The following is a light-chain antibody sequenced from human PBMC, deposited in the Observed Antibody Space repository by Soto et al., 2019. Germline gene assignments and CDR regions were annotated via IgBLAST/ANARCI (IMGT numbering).Light chain of an antibody. CDR3: QQYNNWPRT. V-gene: IGKV3-15*01. CDR1: QSVSSN. J-gene: IGKJ1*01. CDR2: GAS. Sequence: EVFMTQSPCSLSVSPVEIATLSCRASQSVSSNLAWYQQKLGQAPRLLIYGASTRATGISAKFSGSGSGTEFTLTISSLQSEDFAIYYCQQYNNWPRTFGQGTKVDI.